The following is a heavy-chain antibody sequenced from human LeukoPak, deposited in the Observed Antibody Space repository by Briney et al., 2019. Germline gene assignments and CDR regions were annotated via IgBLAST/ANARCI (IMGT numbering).Heavy chain of an antibody. CDR1: GFTFSSYA. CDR3: AKAGYCSGGSCFPGDIYYYMDV. V-gene: IGHV3-23*01. CDR2: IGGSGGST. D-gene: IGHD2-15*01. J-gene: IGHJ6*03. Sequence: GGSLRLSCAASGFTFSSYAMSWVRQAPGKGLEWVSAIGGSGGSTYYADSVKGRFTISRDNSKNTLYLQMNSLRAEDTAVYYCAKAGYCSGGSCFPGDIYYYMDVWGKGTTVTVSS.